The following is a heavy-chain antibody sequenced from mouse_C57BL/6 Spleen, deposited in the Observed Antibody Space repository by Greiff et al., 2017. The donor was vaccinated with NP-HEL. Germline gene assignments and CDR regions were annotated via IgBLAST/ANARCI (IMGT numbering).Heavy chain of an antibody. CDR1: GFSLTSYA. CDR2: IWTGGGT. V-gene: IGHV2-9-1*01. Sequence: VQLQESGPGLVAPSQSLSITCTVSGFSLTSYAISWVRQPPGKGLEWLGVIWTGGGTNYNSALKSRLSISKDNSKSQVFLKMNSLQTDDTARYYCARNPYDGYYAWFAYWGQGTLVTVSA. D-gene: IGHD2-3*01. CDR3: ARNPYDGYYAWFAY. J-gene: IGHJ3*01.